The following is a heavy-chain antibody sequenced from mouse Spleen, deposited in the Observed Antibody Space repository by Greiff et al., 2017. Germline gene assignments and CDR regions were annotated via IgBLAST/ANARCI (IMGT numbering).Heavy chain of an antibody. J-gene: IGHJ2*01. D-gene: IGHD4-1*01. CDR2: INPSTGGT. Sequence: VQLQQSGPELVKPGASVKISCKASGYSFTGYYMNWVKQSPEKSLEWIGEINPSTGGTTYNQKFKAKATLTVDKSSSTAYMQLKSLTSEDSAVYYCARPLNWDLYYFDYWGQGTTLTVSS. V-gene: IGHV1-42*01. CDR1: GYSFTGYY. CDR3: ARPLNWDLYYFDY.